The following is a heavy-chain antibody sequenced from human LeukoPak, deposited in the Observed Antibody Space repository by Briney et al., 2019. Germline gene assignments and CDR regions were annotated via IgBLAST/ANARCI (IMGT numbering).Heavy chain of an antibody. D-gene: IGHD3-10*01. CDR1: GFTFSSYS. CDR3: ARDQGLLADLASYYYGMDV. Sequence: GGSLRLSCAASGFTFSSYSMNWVRQAPGKGLEWVSSISSSSSYIYYADSVKGRFTISRDNAKNPLYLQMNSLRAEDTAVYYCARDQGLLADLASYYYGMDVWGQGTTVTVSS. V-gene: IGHV3-21*01. CDR2: ISSSSSYI. J-gene: IGHJ6*02.